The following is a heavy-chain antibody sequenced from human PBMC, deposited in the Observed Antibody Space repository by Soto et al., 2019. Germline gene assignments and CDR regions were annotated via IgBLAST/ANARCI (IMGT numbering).Heavy chain of an antibody. CDR1: GFTFSSYA. CDR3: AKDLRPTGWVRFDY. CDR2: ITGSGGST. V-gene: IGHV3-23*01. D-gene: IGHD3-10*01. Sequence: EVQLLESGGGLVQPGGSLRLSCAASGFTFSSYAMSWVRQAPGKGLKWVSAITGSGGSTYYADSVKGRFTISRDNSKNTLYLQMNSLSAEDTALYYCAKDLRPTGWVRFDYWGQGTLVTVSS. J-gene: IGHJ4*02.